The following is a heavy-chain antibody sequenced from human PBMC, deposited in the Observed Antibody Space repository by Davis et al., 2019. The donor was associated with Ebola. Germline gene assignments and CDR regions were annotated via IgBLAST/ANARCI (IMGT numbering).Heavy chain of an antibody. Sequence: GGSLRLSCAASGFTFSSYAMHWVRQAPGKGLEWVALISYDGSNRNYADSVKGRFTISRDNSKNTLYLQMNSLRAEDTAVYYCARGALIAAAGTGKDFDYWGQGTLVTVSS. D-gene: IGHD6-13*01. V-gene: IGHV3-30*04. CDR1: GFTFSSYA. CDR2: ISYDGSNR. CDR3: ARGALIAAAGTGKDFDY. J-gene: IGHJ4*02.